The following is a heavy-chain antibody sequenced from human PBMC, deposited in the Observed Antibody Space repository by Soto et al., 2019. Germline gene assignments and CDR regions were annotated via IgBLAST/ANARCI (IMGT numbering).Heavy chain of an antibody. Sequence: GGSLRLSCAASGFTFSSYSMNWVRQAPGKGLEWVSSIWCSRSNIYYADSVKGRFTISRDNSKNTLYLQMNSLRAEDTAVYYCAREGIAAAGFDYWGQGTLVTVSS. CDR2: IWCSRSNI. CDR1: GFTFSSYS. CDR3: AREGIAAAGFDY. D-gene: IGHD6-13*01. V-gene: IGHV3-21*01. J-gene: IGHJ4*02.